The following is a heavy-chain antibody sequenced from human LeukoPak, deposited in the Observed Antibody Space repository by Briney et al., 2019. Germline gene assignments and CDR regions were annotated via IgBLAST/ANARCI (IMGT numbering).Heavy chain of an antibody. CDR2: LIPIYGSA. Sequence: RASVNVSCKASGGGFLFTSHAISWVRQAPGQGLEWMGRLIPIYGSANYAQKFQGRVTITSDESTRTVYMELSSLRPEDSAVYYCAGFFYDNSGDAFDIWGQGTMVTVSS. J-gene: IGHJ3*02. D-gene: IGHD3-22*01. CDR1: GGGFLFTSHA. CDR3: AGFFYDNSGDAFDI. V-gene: IGHV1-69*13.